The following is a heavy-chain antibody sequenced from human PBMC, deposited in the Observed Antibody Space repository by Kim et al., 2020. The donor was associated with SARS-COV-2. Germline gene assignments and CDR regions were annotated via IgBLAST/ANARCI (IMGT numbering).Heavy chain of an antibody. Sequence: GGSLRLSCAASGFTFSGSWMHWVRQAPGKGLVWVSHINTDGTYTTYADSVKGRFTVSRDNAKKTLYLQMNILRAEDTAVYYCARELGSILPTDYWGQGT. D-gene: IGHD5-12*01. CDR3: ARELGSILPTDY. V-gene: IGHV3-74*01. CDR1: GFTFSGSW. J-gene: IGHJ4*02. CDR2: INTDGTYT.